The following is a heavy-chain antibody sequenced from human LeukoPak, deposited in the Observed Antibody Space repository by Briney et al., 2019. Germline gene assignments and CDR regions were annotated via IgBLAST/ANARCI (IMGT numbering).Heavy chain of an antibody. V-gene: IGHV4-61*01. CDR3: AREEGSGSLLGAFDI. D-gene: IGHD5-12*01. CDR2: IYYSGST. J-gene: IGHJ3*02. CDR1: GGSISSGTYY. Sequence: PSQTLSLTCTVSGGSISSGTYYWSWIRQPPGKGLEWIGYIYYSGSTNYNPSLKSRVTISVDTSKNQLSLKLNSVTAADTAVYYCAREEGSGSLLGAFDIWGQGTMVTVSS.